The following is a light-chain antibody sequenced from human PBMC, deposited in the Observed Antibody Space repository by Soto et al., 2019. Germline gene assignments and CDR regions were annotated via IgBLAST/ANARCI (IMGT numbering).Light chain of an antibody. Sequence: LSALAVSKRDRVIITCGASQSIGSWLAWYQQISGRAPNLLIYDASSLQSGVPSRFSGSGSGTEFTLTISSLQPDDFATYYCQQYNTYSWPFG. V-gene: IGKV1-5*01. CDR3: QQYNTYSWP. CDR2: DAS. CDR1: QSIGSW. J-gene: IGKJ2*01.